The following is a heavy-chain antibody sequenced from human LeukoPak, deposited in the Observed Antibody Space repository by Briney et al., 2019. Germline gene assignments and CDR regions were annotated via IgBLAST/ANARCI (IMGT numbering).Heavy chain of an antibody. CDR2: ISSSSSYI. CDR1: GLTFSGYS. D-gene: IGHD5-18*01. J-gene: IGHJ4*02. V-gene: IGHV3-21*01. CDR3: ARGVTHDY. Sequence: PGGSLRLSCAASGLTFSGYSMNWVRQAPGKGLEWVSSISSSSSYIYYADSLKGRFTISRDNAKNSVSLQMNSLRAEDTAVYYCARGVTHDYWGQGTLVTVSS.